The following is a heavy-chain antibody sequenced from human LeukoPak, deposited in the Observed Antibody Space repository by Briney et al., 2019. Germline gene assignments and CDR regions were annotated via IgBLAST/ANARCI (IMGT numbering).Heavy chain of an antibody. D-gene: IGHD3-10*01. Sequence: SETLSLTCTVSGGSISSGDYYWSWIRQPPGKGLEWIGYIYYSGSTYYNPSLKSRVTISVDTSKNQFSLKLSSVTAADTAVYYCAKDLSDYYGSGSHHWGQGTLVTVSS. CDR2: IYYSGST. CDR1: GGSISSGDYY. J-gene: IGHJ5*02. CDR3: AKDLSDYYGSGSHH. V-gene: IGHV4-30-4*01.